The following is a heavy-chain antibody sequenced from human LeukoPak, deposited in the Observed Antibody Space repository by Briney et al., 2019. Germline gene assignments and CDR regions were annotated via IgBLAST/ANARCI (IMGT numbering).Heavy chain of an antibody. CDR1: GGTFSSYA. CDR2: IIPIFGTT. CDR3: AAGSVDYGEMDY. D-gene: IGHD4-17*01. V-gene: IGHV1-69*13. J-gene: IGHJ4*02. Sequence: SVKVSCKASGGTFSSYAISWVRQAPRQGLEWMGGIIPIFGTTNYAQTFQGRVTITADESTSTAYMELSSLRSEDTAVYYCAAGSVDYGEMDYWGQGTLVTVSS.